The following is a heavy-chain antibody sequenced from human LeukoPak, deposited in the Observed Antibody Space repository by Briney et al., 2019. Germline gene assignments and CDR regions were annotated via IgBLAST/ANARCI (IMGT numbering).Heavy chain of an antibody. Sequence: ASVKVSCKASGYTFTGYYMHWVRQAPGQGLEWMGWINPNSGGTNYAQKFQGRVTMTRDTSISTAYMELSRLRSDDTAVYYCAREGRYSSAASWFDPWGQGTLVTVSP. CDR3: AREGRYSSAASWFDP. J-gene: IGHJ5*02. CDR1: GYTFTGYY. V-gene: IGHV1-2*02. D-gene: IGHD6-25*01. CDR2: INPNSGGT.